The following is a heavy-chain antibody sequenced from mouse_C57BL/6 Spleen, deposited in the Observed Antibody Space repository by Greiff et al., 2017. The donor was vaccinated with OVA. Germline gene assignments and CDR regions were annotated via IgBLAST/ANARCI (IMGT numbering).Heavy chain of an antibody. CDR1: GFTFSSYA. CDR2: IRDGGSYT. D-gene: IGHD1-1*01. V-gene: IGHV5-4*03. J-gene: IGHJ2*01. CDR3: ARYGSRYYFDY. Sequence: EVKLVESGGGLVKPGGSLKLSCAASGFTFSSYAMSWVRQTPEKRLEWVATIRDGGSYTYYPDNVKGRLTMSRDNAKTNLYLQMSHLKSEDTAMDYCARYGSRYYFDYWGQGTTLTVSS.